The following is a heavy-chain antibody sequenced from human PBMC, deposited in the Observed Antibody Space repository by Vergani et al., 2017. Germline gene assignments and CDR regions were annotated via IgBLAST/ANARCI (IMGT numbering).Heavy chain of an antibody. D-gene: IGHD5-24*01. CDR3: ARARVTKEMATQGAFDI. Sequence: QVQLVQSGAEVKKPGSSVKVSCKASGGTFSSYAISWVRQAPGQGLEWMGRIIPILGIANYAKKFQGRVTITADKSTSTAYMELSSLRSEDTAVYYCARARVTKEMATQGAFDIWGQGTMVTVSS. CDR1: GGTFSSYA. CDR2: IIPILGIA. J-gene: IGHJ3*02. V-gene: IGHV1-69*04.